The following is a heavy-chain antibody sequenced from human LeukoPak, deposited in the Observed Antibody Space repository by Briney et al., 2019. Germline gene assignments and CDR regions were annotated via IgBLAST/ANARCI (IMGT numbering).Heavy chain of an antibody. V-gene: IGHV4-34*01. CDR2: IIHRGST. CDR1: GFTFSSYS. J-gene: IGHJ4*02. D-gene: IGHD6-6*01. CDR3: ARGDTVAARPGRFDY. Sequence: GSLRLSCAASGFTFSSYSMNWVRQPPGKGLEWIGEIIHRGSTNYNPSLKSRVTISVDTSKNQFSLKVSSVTAADTAVYYCARGDTVAARPGRFDYWGQGTLVTVSS.